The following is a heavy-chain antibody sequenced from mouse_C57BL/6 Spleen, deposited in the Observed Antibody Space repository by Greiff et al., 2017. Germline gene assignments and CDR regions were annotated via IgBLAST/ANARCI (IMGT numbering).Heavy chain of an antibody. V-gene: IGHV1-26*01. D-gene: IGHD4-1*01. CDR3: ARLLTGFDY. J-gene: IGHJ2*01. CDR1: GYTFTDYY. CDR2: INPNNGGT. Sequence: EVQLQQSGPELVKPGASVKISCKASGYTFTDYYMNWVKQSHGKSLEWIGDINPNNGGTSYNQKFKGKAILTVDKSSSTAYMELRSLTSEDSAVYYCARLLTGFDYWGQGTTLTVSS.